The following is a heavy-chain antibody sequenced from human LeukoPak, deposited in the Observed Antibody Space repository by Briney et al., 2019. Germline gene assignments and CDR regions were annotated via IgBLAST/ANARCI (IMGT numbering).Heavy chain of an antibody. V-gene: IGHV3-15*01. Sequence: GGSLRLSCAASGLTFSDAWMSWVRQAPGKGLEWVGRIRSNTDGGTTDYAAPVRGRFTISRDDSKNTLYLQMNTLKTEDAAVYYCTSDSGRLVVTWGQGTLVSVSS. CDR1: GLTFSDAW. D-gene: IGHD3-22*01. CDR2: IRSNTDGGTT. J-gene: IGHJ4*02. CDR3: TSDSGRLVVT.